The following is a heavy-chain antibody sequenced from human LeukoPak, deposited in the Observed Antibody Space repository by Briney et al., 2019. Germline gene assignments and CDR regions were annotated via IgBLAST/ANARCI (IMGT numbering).Heavy chain of an antibody. CDR1: GDRVSSNSAA. Sequence: SQTLSLTCAISGDRVSSNSAAWNWIKQSPSRGLEWLGRTYYRSKWYNDYAVSVKSRITINPDTSKNQFSLQLNSVTPEDTAVYYCAREYSSGGSGWFDPWGQGTLVTVSS. CDR3: AREYSSGGSGWFDP. V-gene: IGHV6-1*01. CDR2: TYYRSKWYN. J-gene: IGHJ5*02. D-gene: IGHD6-19*01.